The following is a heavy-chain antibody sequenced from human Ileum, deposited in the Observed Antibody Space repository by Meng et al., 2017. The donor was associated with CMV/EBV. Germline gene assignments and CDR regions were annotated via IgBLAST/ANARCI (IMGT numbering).Heavy chain of an antibody. J-gene: IGHJ3*02. D-gene: IGHD3-3*02. Sequence: GGSLRLSCAASGFTLTNAWMSWVRQAPGKGLEWVGRIKSKTDGGTTDYAAPVKGRFTISRDDSKNTLYLQMNSLKTEDTDVYYCTTGSFLKWLDAFDIWGQGTLVTVSS. CDR3: TTGSFLKWLDAFDI. V-gene: IGHV3-15*01. CDR2: IKSKTDGGTT. CDR1: GFTLTNAW.